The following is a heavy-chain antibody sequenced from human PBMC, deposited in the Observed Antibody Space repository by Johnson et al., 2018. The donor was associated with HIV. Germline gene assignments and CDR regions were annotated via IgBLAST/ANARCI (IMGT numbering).Heavy chain of an antibody. V-gene: IGHV3-7*01. Sequence: EVQLVESGGGLVQPGGSLRLSCEVSGFTFSSYWMSWVRQAPGRGLEWVANIKQDGSEKYYVDSVKGRFTITRDNAKNSLSMQMNSRRAEDTAVYYCARGGNGDNRDAFDIWGQGTMVTVSS. CDR2: IKQDGSEK. CDR1: GFTFSSYW. J-gene: IGHJ3*02. D-gene: IGHD4-17*01. CDR3: ARGGNGDNRDAFDI.